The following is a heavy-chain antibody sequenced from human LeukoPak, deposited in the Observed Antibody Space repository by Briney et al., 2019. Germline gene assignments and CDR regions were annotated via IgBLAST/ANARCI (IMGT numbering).Heavy chain of an antibody. D-gene: IGHD1-14*01. CDR2: ISSSSSYI. Sequence: PGVSLRLSCAASGFTFSSYSMKWVRQAPGKGLEWVSSISSSSSYIYYADSVKGRFTISRDNAKNSLYLQMNSLRAEDTAVYYCAREARPDDAFDIWGQGTMVTVSS. CDR3: AREARPDDAFDI. J-gene: IGHJ3*02. CDR1: GFTFSSYS. V-gene: IGHV3-21*01.